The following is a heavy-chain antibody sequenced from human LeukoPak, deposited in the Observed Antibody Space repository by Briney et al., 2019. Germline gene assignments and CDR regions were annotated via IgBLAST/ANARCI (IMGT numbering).Heavy chain of an antibody. D-gene: IGHD4-17*01. CDR1: GGTFRSYA. CDR2: IIPMVNTP. J-gene: IGHJ4*02. Sequence: SVKVSCKASGGTFRSYAITWVRQAPGKGLEWMGGIIPMVNTPKYAQKFQGRVSITADESTSTGYMEVSSLRSEDTAVYYCAIFQGTYGDNENDYWGQGTLVTVSS. V-gene: IGHV1-69*13. CDR3: AIFQGTYGDNENDY.